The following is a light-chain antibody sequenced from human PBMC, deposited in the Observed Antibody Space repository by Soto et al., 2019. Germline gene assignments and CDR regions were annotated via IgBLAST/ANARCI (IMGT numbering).Light chain of an antibody. CDR3: SSYKSGGTVG. Sequence: QSALTPPASVSGSPGQPITISCAGTSSEIGAYNYVSWYQLHPGKAPKVMIYDVSNRPSGVSNRFSGSKSGSTASLTISGLQSEYEAEYFCSSYKSGGTVGFGGGTQVTV. CDR2: DVS. CDR1: SSEIGAYNY. J-gene: IGLJ2*01. V-gene: IGLV2-14*03.